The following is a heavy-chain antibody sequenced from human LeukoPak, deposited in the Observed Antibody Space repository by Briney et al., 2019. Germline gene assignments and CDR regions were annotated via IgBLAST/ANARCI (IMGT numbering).Heavy chain of an antibody. CDR1: GGFFSGYY. D-gene: IGHD4/OR15-4a*01. Sequence: SETLSPTCAVYGGFFSGYYWTWVRQPPGKGLEWIGEVNHIGSTNYNPSLKNRVTISLDTSKNQFSVSLTSVTAADTAVYFCARGPNYQSLYNSYYFMNVWGKGTPVTVSS. CDR2: VNHIGST. CDR3: ARGPNYQSLYNSYYFMNV. V-gene: IGHV4-34*01. J-gene: IGHJ6*03.